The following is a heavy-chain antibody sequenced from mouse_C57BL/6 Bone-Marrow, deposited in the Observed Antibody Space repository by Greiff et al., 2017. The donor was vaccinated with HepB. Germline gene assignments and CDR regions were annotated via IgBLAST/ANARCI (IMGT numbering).Heavy chain of an antibody. V-gene: IGHV1-63*01. CDR2: IYPGGGYT. CDR1: GYTFTNYW. CDR3: ASTGTRAWFAY. D-gene: IGHD4-1*02. J-gene: IGHJ3*01. Sequence: VQLQESGAELVRPGTSVKMSCKASGYTFTNYWIGWAKQRPGHGLEWIGDIYPGGGYTNYNEKFKGKATLTADKSSSTAYMQFSSLTSEDSAIYYCASTGTRAWFAYWGQGTLVTVSA.